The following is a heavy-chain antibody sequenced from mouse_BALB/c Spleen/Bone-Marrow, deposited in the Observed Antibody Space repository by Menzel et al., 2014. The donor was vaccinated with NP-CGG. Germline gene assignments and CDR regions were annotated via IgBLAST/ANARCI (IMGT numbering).Heavy chain of an antibody. CDR2: INPSAGYT. J-gene: IGHJ3*01. CDR3: ALYDGYSAY. Sequence: QVQLQQSGAELAKPGASVKVSCKASGYTFTSYWMHWIKQRPGQGLEWIGYINPSAGYTEYNQKFKDKATLTADKSSSTAYMQLSSLTSEDSAVYYCALYDGYSAYWGQGTLVTVSA. V-gene: IGHV1-7*01. CDR1: GYTFTSYW. D-gene: IGHD2-3*01.